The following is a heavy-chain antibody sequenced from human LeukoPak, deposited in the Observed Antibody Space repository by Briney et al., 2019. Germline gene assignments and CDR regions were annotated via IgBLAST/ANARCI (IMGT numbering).Heavy chain of an antibody. D-gene: IGHD3-10*01. Sequence: GGSLRLPCAASGFTFSSYAMHWVRQAPGKGLEWVAVISYDGSNKYYADSVKGRFTISRDNSKNTLYLQMNSLRAEDTAVYYCARAFLLWFGELYYFDYWGQGTLVTVSS. CDR3: ARAFLLWFGELYYFDY. CDR1: GFTFSSYA. CDR2: ISYDGSNK. V-gene: IGHV3-30*04. J-gene: IGHJ4*02.